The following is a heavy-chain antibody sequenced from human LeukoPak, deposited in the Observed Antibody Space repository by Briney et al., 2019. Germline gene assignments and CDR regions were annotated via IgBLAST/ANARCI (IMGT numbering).Heavy chain of an antibody. V-gene: IGHV3-30-3*01. CDR1: GFTFSSYA. CDR3: AKSGRDNYDFWSGSNAEYFQH. J-gene: IGHJ1*01. Sequence: GGSLRLSCAASGFTFSSYAMHWVRQAPGKGLEWVAVISYDGSNKYYADSVKGRFTISRDNSKNTLYLQMNSLRAEDTAVYYCAKSGRDNYDFWSGSNAEYFQHWGQGTLVTVSS. CDR2: ISYDGSNK. D-gene: IGHD3-3*01.